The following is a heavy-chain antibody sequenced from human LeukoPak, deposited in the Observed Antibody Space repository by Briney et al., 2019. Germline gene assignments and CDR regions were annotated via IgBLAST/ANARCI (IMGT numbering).Heavy chain of an antibody. J-gene: IGHJ5*02. Sequence: SVKVSCKASGGTFSSYAISWVRQAPGQGLEWMGGIIPIFGTANYAQKFQGRATITTDESASTDYMERSSLRSEDTAVYYCARELRRYNFGWFDPWGQGTLVTVSS. CDR2: IIPIFGTA. D-gene: IGHD1-1*01. CDR1: GGTFSSYA. CDR3: ARELRRYNFGWFDP. V-gene: IGHV1-69*05.